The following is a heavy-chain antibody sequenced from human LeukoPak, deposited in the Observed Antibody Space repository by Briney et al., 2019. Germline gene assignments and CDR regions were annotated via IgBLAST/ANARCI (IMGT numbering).Heavy chain of an antibody. CDR2: IYYSGST. CDR1: GGSISSYY. J-gene: IGHJ6*03. CDR3: ARDGGSSVYYYYMDV. D-gene: IGHD1-26*01. V-gene: IGHV4-59*01. Sequence: KPSETLSLTCTVSGGSISSYYWSWIRQPPGKGLEWIGYIYYSGSTNYNPSLKSRVTISVDTSKNQFSLKLSSVTAADTAVYYCARDGGSSVYYYYMDVWGKGTTVTVSS.